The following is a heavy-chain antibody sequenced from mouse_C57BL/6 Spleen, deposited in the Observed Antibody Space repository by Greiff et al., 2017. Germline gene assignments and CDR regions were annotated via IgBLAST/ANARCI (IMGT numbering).Heavy chain of an antibody. D-gene: IGHD6-1*01. CDR3: TSECDGGYAMDY. V-gene: IGHV14-4*01. J-gene: IGHJ4*01. CDR1: GCNIKDDY. Sequence: EVQLQQSGAELVRPGASAKLSCTASGCNIKDDYMHWVKQRPEQGLEWIGWLDPENGDTEYASQFQGKATITADTSSNTAYLQLSSLTSEDTAVYYGTSECDGGYAMDYWGQGTSVTVSS. CDR2: LDPENGDT.